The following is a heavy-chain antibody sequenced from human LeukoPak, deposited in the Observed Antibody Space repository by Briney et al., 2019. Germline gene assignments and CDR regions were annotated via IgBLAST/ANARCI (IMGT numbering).Heavy chain of an antibody. CDR2: ISFDGSTK. D-gene: IGHD5-12*01. Sequence: GGSLRLSCAASGFAFSTYAMHWVRQAPGKGLEWVAVISFDGSTKYYADSVKGRFTISRDNSKNTLYLQMNGLRTEDTAMYYCKRRGGGGYEFDYWGQGTLVTVSS. J-gene: IGHJ4*02. CDR1: GFAFSTYA. V-gene: IGHV3-30-3*01. CDR3: KRRGGGGYEFDY.